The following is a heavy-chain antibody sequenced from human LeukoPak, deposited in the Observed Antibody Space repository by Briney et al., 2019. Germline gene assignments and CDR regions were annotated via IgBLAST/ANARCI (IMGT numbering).Heavy chain of an antibody. CDR3: ARGPPAVAGPYYYYYMDV. CDR1: GYTFTSYY. D-gene: IGHD6-19*01. J-gene: IGHJ6*03. V-gene: IGHV1-46*01. Sequence: GASVKVSCKASGYTFTSYYMHWVRQAPGQGLEWMGIINPSGGSTSYAQKFQGRVTITRDTSASTAYMELSSLRSEDMAVYYCARGPPAVAGPYYYYYMDVWGKGTTVTISS. CDR2: INPSGGST.